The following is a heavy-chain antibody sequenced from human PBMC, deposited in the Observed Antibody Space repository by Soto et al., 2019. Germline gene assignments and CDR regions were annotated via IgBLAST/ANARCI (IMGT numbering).Heavy chain of an antibody. CDR2: IYPGDSDT. CDR3: ARRDSWGSYQEDAFDI. J-gene: IGHJ3*02. V-gene: IGHV5-51*01. Sequence: PGESLKISCKGSGYSFTSYWIGWVRQMPGKGLEWMGIIYPGDSDTRYSPSFQGQVTISADKSISTAYLQWSSLKASDTAMYYCARRDSWGSYQEDAFDIWGQGTMVTVS. CDR1: GYSFTSYW. D-gene: IGHD1-26*01.